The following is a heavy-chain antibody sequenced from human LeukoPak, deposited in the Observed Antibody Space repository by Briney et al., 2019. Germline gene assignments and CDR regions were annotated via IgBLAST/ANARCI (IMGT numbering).Heavy chain of an antibody. CDR2: IYYSGST. V-gene: IGHV4-59*01. J-gene: IGHJ5*02. Sequence: PSETLSLTCTVSGGSISSYYWSWIRQPPGKGLEWIGYIYYSGSTNYNPSLKSRVTISVDTSKNQFSLKLSSVTAADTAVYYCARGVGVTQFDPWGQGTLVTLSS. D-gene: IGHD1-26*01. CDR3: ARGVGVTQFDP. CDR1: GGSISSYY.